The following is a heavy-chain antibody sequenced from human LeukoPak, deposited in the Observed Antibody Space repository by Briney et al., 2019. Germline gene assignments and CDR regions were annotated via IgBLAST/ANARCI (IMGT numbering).Heavy chain of an antibody. Sequence: PSETLSLTCTVSGGSISSYYWSWIRQPPGKGLEWIGYIYYSGSTNYNPSLKSRVTISVDTSKNQFSLKLSSVTAADTAVYYCARHSYYYDSSGYREYFQHWGQGTLVTVSS. D-gene: IGHD3-22*01. CDR3: ARHSYYYDSSGYREYFQH. V-gene: IGHV4-59*08. CDR1: GGSISSYY. CDR2: IYYSGST. J-gene: IGHJ1*01.